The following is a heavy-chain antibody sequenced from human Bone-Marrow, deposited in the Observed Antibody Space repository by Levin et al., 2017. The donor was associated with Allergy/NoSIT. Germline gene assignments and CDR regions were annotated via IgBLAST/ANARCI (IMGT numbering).Heavy chain of an antibody. D-gene: IGHD3/OR15-3a*01. V-gene: IGHV3-23*01. CDR3: AKVRRGLDASDI. Sequence: GESLKISCAASGFIFSSSAMSWVRQAPGKGLEWVSSISGSDDSTYYTDSVKGRLTISRDNSKNTIYLQMNSLRAADTAVYYCAKVRRGLDASDIWGQGTMVTVSS. CDR2: ISGSDDST. J-gene: IGHJ3*02. CDR1: GFIFSSSA.